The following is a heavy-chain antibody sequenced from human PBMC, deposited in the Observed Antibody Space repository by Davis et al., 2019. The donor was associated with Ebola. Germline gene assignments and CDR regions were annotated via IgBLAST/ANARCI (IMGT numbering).Heavy chain of an antibody. Sequence: GESLKISCAASGFTFSDYYMSWIRQAPGKGLEWVSYISSSGSTIYYADSVKGRFTISRDNSKNTVYLQMNSLRAEDTAIYYCAKDQGAVALYGMDVWGQGTTVTVSS. V-gene: IGHV3-11*01. D-gene: IGHD4-23*01. CDR3: AKDQGAVALYGMDV. CDR1: GFTFSDYY. CDR2: ISSSGSTI. J-gene: IGHJ6*02.